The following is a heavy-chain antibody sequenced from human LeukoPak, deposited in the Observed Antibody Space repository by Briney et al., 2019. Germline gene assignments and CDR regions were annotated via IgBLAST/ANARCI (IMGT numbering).Heavy chain of an antibody. CDR1: GGSISSHY. J-gene: IGHJ5*02. CDR3: ASLGYCSSTSCYTGRWFDP. D-gene: IGHD2-2*02. CDR2: IYYSGST. Sequence: KPSETLSLTCTVSGGSISSHYWSWIRQPPGKGLEWIGYIYYSGSTNYNPSLKSRVTISVDTSRNQFSLKLSSVTAADTAVYYCASLGYCSSTSCYTGRWFDPWGQGTLVTVSS. V-gene: IGHV4-59*11.